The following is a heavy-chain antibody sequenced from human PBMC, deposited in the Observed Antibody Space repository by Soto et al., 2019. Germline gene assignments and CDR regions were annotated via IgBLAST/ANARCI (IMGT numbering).Heavy chain of an antibody. CDR3: AKDLGRWLQFAFDY. CDR2: ISGSGGST. D-gene: IGHD5-12*01. V-gene: IGHV3-23*01. J-gene: IGHJ4*02. Sequence: RRLSCAASGFTFSSYAMSWVRQAPGKGLEWVSAISGSGGSTYYADSVKGRFTISRDNSKNTLYLQMNSLRAEDTAVYYCAKDLGRWLQFAFDYWGQGTLVTVSS. CDR1: GFTFSSYA.